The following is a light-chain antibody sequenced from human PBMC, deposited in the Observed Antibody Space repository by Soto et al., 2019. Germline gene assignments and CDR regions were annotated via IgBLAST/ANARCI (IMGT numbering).Light chain of an antibody. V-gene: IGKV1-8*01. CDR1: QGISSY. CDR2: AAS. Sequence: AIRMTQSPSSFSASTGDGVTFTCRASQGISSYLAWYQQKPGKAPKLLIYAASTLQSGVPSRFSGSGSGTDFTLTISCLQSEDFATYYCQQYDSYPGTFGQGTTVEIK. J-gene: IGKJ1*01. CDR3: QQYDSYPGT.